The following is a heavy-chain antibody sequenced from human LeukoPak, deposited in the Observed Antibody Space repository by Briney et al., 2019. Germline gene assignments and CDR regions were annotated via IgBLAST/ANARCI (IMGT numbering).Heavy chain of an antibody. J-gene: IGHJ4*02. CDR2: IYYSGAT. D-gene: IGHD4-17*01. CDR1: GGSISSGGYS. V-gene: IGHV4-30-4*07. Sequence: SETLSLTCAVSGGSISSGGYSWSWIRQPPGKGLEWIGYIYYSGATYYNPSLKSRVSISVDTSKNQFSLKMRSVTAADTAVYYCARTKKVGYGDYENYFDYWGQGTLVTVSS. CDR3: ARTKKVGYGDYENYFDY.